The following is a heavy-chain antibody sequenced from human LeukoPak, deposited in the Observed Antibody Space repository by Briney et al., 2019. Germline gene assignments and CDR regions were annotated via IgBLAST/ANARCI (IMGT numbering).Heavy chain of an antibody. CDR3: ARGGLWIYYFDY. CDR1: GGSISTYY. CDR2: IDHSGST. V-gene: IGHV4-59*08. D-gene: IGHD1-1*01. J-gene: IGHJ4*02. Sequence: SETLSLTCTVSGGSISTYYWSWIRQPPGKGLEWIGSIDHSGSTYYNASLKSRVTISIDTSKNHFSLKLNSVTAADTAVFYCARGGLWIYYFDYWGQGTLVTVSS.